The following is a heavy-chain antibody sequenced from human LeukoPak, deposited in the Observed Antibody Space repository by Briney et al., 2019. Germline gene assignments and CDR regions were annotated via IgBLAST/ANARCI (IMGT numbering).Heavy chain of an antibody. CDR3: ARDPHYYDSSGYGPVDY. D-gene: IGHD3-22*01. J-gene: IGHJ4*02. Sequence: ASVKVSCKASGYTFTSYGISWVRRAPGQGLEWMGWISAYNGNTNYAQKLQGRVTMTTDTSTSTAYMELRSLRSDDTAVYYCARDPHYYDSSGYGPVDYWGQGTLVTVSS. CDR1: GYTFTSYG. V-gene: IGHV1-18*01. CDR2: ISAYNGNT.